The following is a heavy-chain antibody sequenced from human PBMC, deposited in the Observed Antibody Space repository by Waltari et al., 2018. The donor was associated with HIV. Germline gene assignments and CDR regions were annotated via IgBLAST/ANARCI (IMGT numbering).Heavy chain of an antibody. V-gene: IGHV3-30*18. CDR3: AKIARAVEFLFAYFDS. Sequence: QVQLVESGGGVVQPGRSLRLSCTPSGFPFGSYARSWVRQAPGKALEWVALISFDGRKQYYSDSVRGRFTIARDNSRNTLYLQMNSLRTEDTAVYSCAKIARAVEFLFAYFDSRGQGTLVTVSS. J-gene: IGHJ4*02. D-gene: IGHD6-19*01. CDR2: ISFDGRKQ. CDR1: GFPFGSYA.